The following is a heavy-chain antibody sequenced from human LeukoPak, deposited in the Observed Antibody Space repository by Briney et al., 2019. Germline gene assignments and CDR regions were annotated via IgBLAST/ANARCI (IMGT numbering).Heavy chain of an antibody. CDR1: GGSISSYY. V-gene: IGHV4-34*01. CDR3: ARGDYYDSSGYHDY. D-gene: IGHD3-22*01. Sequence: SETLSLTCTVSGGSISSYYWSWIRQPPGKGLEWIGEINHSGRTNYNPSLKSRVTISVDTSKNQFSLKLSSVTAADTAVYYCARGDYYDSSGYHDYWGQGTLVTVSS. CDR2: INHSGRT. J-gene: IGHJ4*02.